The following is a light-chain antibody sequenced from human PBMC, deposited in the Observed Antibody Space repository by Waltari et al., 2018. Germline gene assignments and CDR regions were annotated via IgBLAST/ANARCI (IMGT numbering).Light chain of an antibody. J-gene: IGLJ2*01. CDR2: DVT. CDR3: ASYTNINTVI. CDR1: NSDIGYYNY. Sequence: QSALTQPASVSGSPGQSITISCTGTNSDIGYYNYVSLYQQHPGKAPKLLIFDVTRWSSGVSHRFSGSKSGNTASLTISGLQAEDEADYYCASYTNINTVIFGGGTKVTVL. V-gene: IGLV2-14*03.